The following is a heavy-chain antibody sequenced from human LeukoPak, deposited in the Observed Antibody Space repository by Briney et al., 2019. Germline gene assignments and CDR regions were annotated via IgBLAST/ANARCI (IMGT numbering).Heavy chain of an antibody. J-gene: IGHJ4*02. Sequence: KPSETLSLTCTVSGGSISSSSYYWGWIRQPPGKGLEWIGSIYYSGSTYYNPSLKSRVTISVDTSKNQFSLKLSSVTAADTAVYYCARFETLVDYWGQGTLVTASS. V-gene: IGHV4-39*07. CDR2: IYYSGST. CDR1: GGSISSSSYY. CDR3: ARFETLVDY. D-gene: IGHD3-16*01.